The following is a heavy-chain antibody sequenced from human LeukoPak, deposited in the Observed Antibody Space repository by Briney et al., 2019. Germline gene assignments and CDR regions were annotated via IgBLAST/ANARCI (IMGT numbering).Heavy chain of an antibody. D-gene: IGHD3-10*01. CDR3: ARGGYYDSGYYFDY. CDR1: GFTFSNAW. V-gene: IGHV4-59*01. J-gene: IGHJ4*02. CDR2: IYYSGST. Sequence: GSLRLSCAASGFTFSNAWMSWVRQAPGKGLEWIGSIYYSGSTNYNPSLKSRVTIPVDTSKNQFSLKLSSVTAADTAVYYCARGGYYDSGYYFDYWGQGTLVTVSS.